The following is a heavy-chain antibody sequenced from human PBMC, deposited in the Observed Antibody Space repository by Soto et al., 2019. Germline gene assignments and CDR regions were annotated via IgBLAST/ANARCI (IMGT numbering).Heavy chain of an antibody. CDR1: GYTFTSYG. V-gene: IGHV1-18*01. CDR3: ARDQGPTVTTTWSQFDP. Sequence: ASVKVSCKASGYTFTSYGISWVRQAPGQGLEWMGWISAYNGNTNYAQKLQGRVTMTTDTSTSTAYMELRSLRSDDTAVYYCARDQGPTVTTTWSQFDPWGQGTLVTVSS. CDR2: ISAYNGNT. J-gene: IGHJ5*02. D-gene: IGHD4-4*01.